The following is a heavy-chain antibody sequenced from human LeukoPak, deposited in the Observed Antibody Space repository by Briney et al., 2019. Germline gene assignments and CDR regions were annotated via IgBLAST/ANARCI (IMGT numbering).Heavy chain of an antibody. V-gene: IGHV4-31*03. CDR2: IFYSGST. J-gene: IGHJ4*02. CDR3: ASRSPPGETGYFDY. D-gene: IGHD2-21*01. Sequence: SETLSLTCTVSGGSISSGNHYWTWIRQLPGKGLEWIGYIFYSGSTYYNPSLKSRVTISVDTSNNQFSLKLDSVTAADTAVYYCASRSPPGETGYFDYWGQGTLVTVSS. CDR1: GGSISSGNHY.